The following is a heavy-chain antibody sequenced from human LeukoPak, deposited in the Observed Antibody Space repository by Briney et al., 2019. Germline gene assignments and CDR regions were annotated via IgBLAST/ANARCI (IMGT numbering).Heavy chain of an antibody. D-gene: IGHD1-1*01. CDR2: ISSSGSTI. CDR1: GFTFSSYE. V-gene: IGHV3-48*03. Sequence: GGSLRLSCAASGFTFSSYEMNWVRQAPGKGLEWVSYISSSGSTIYYADSVKGRFTIPRDNAKNSLYLQMNSLRAEDTAVYYCARTQYNWNVLGYFDYWGQGTLVTVSS. J-gene: IGHJ4*02. CDR3: ARTQYNWNVLGYFDY.